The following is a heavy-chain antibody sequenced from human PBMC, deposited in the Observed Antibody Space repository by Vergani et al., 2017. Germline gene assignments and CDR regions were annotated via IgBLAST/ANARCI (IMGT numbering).Heavy chain of an antibody. D-gene: IGHD3-22*01. CDR1: GGSITYGAFY. CDR2: IYYSENK. CDR3: ARCFRDEGMIYGGTVENWFDP. J-gene: IGHJ5*02. Sequence: QLQLQESGPGLVKPSETLSLTCTVSGGSITYGAFYWGWIRQSPGKGLEWIGSIYYSENKFYNPSLESRVTLSIDTTKKPFSLKLKSVTAADTAVYYCARCFRDEGMIYGGTVENWFDPWGQGTLVTVSS. V-gene: IGHV4-39*01.